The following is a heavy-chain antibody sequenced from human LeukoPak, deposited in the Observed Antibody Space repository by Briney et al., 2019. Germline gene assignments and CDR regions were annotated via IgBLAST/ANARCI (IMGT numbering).Heavy chain of an antibody. Sequence: SEALSLTCAVYGGSFSGYYGSWIRQPPGKGLEWIGEINHSGSTNYNPSLKSRVTISVDTSKNQFSLKLSSVTAADTAVYYCAIVGVTAGKEYSQHWGQGTLVTVSS. D-gene: IGHD2-21*02. CDR3: AIVGVTAGKEYSQH. J-gene: IGHJ1*01. CDR1: GGSFSGYY. V-gene: IGHV4-34*01. CDR2: INHSGST.